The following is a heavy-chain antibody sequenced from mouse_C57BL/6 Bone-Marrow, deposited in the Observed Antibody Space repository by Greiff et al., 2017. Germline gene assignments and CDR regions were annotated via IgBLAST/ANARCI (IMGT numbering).Heavy chain of an antibody. J-gene: IGHJ1*03. CDR1: GYTFTSYW. CDR3: ARHYGRGFDV. D-gene: IGHD1-1*01. CDR2: LDPSAGYT. Sequence: QVQLQQPGAELVKPGASVTLSCKASGYTFTSYWMQWVKQRPGQGLEWIGELDPSAGYTNYNQQFKGKAPLTVDPSSRTTYMQLSSLTSEDAAVDYCARHYGRGFDVWGTGTTVTVSA. V-gene: IGHV1-50*01.